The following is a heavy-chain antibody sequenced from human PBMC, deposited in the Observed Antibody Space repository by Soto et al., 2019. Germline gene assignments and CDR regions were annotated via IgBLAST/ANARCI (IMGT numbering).Heavy chain of an antibody. V-gene: IGHV3-23*01. J-gene: IGHJ5*02. D-gene: IGHD6-6*01. CDR2: ISGSGGRT. CDR3: AKVGGVAGRPAWPVFDP. CDR1: GFTFSSYG. Sequence: EVQVLESGGELVQPGGSLRLLCAASGFTFSSYGMSWVRQAPGKGLEWVSEISGSGGRTFYAHSVKGRFTISRDNSKNAVYLQMKSLRAEDTAVYYCAKVGGVAGRPAWPVFDPWGQGTLVTVSS.